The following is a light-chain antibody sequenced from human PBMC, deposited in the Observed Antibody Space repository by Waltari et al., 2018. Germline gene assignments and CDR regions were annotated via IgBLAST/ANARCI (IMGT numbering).Light chain of an antibody. CDR3: QQYHIYPIT. J-gene: IGKJ5*01. Sequence: DIQMTQFSSTLSAFVGNRVTITCRASQSISSWFTWYQQKPGKAPNLLIYKASNLESGVPSRFSGSGSGTEFTLTISSLQPDDFATYYCQQYHIYPITFGQGSRLEIK. V-gene: IGKV1-5*03. CDR2: KAS. CDR1: QSISSW.